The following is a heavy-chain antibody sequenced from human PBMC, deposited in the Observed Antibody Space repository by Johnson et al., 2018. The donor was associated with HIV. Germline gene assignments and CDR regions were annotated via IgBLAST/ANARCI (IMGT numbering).Heavy chain of an antibody. V-gene: IGHV3-33*01. CDR2: TWYDASYK. CDR1: GFTFSNYA. Sequence: QVQLVESGGGVVQPGGSLRLSCAASGFTFSNYAMHWVRQAPGKGLEWVAVTWYDASYKYCTDSVKGRFTMSRDNSKNTLYLQMNSLRAEDTAVYYCARDEITMIVVAGDTFDIWGQGTMVTVSS. CDR3: ARDEITMIVVAGDTFDI. J-gene: IGHJ3*02. D-gene: IGHD3-22*01.